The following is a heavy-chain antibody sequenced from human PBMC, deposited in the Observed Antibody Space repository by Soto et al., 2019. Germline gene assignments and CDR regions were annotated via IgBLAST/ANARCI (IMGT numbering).Heavy chain of an antibody. V-gene: IGHV3-11*01. Sequence: GGSLRLSCAASGFTFSDYYMSWIRQAPGKGLEWISYISRSSSTIYYADSVKGRFTISRDNAKNSLYLQMNSLRAEDTAVFYCARGSSASLYYYYYMDVWGKGTTVTVSS. D-gene: IGHD2-2*01. CDR1: GFTFSDYY. CDR3: ARGSSASLYYYYYMDV. J-gene: IGHJ6*03. CDR2: ISRSSSTI.